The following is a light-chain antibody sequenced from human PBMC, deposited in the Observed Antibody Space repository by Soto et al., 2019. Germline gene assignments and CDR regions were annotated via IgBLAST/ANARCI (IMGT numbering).Light chain of an antibody. Sequence: DIQMTQSPSSLSASVGDRVTITCRASQSISSYLNWYQEKPGKAPKLLIYAASSLQSGVPSRFSGSRSGTDFTLTISSRQPDDFATYYCQQSYSTPWTFGQGTKVEIK. CDR3: QQSYSTPWT. V-gene: IGKV1-39*01. J-gene: IGKJ1*01. CDR2: AAS. CDR1: QSISSY.